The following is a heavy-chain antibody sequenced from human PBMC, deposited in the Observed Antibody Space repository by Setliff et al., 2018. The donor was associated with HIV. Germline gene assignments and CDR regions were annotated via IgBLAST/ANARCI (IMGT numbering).Heavy chain of an antibody. D-gene: IGHD4-4*01. V-gene: IGHV4-4*02. CDR1: GGSISSGAW. CDR2: IAHSGNT. J-gene: IGHJ5*02. Sequence: SETLSLTCAVSGGSISSGAWWSWVRQPPGKGLEWIGDIAHSGNTNHNPSLKSRVTILVDKSKNQFSLKLSSVSAADTAVYYCARGRMATVLIRNWIDPWGQGSRVTVS. CDR3: ARGRMATVLIRNWIDP.